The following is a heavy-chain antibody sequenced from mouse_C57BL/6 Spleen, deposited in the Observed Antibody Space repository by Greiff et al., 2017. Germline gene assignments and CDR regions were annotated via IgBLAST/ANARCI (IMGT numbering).Heavy chain of an antibody. Sequence: VQLQQSGPELVKPGASVKISCKASGYAFSSSWMNWVKQRPGKGLEWIGRIYPGDGDPNYNGKFKGKATLTADKSSSTAYMQLSSLTSEDSAVYFCAREEDFDYWGQGTTLTVSS. J-gene: IGHJ2*01. CDR1: GYAFSSSW. CDR3: AREEDFDY. CDR2: IYPGDGDP. V-gene: IGHV1-82*01.